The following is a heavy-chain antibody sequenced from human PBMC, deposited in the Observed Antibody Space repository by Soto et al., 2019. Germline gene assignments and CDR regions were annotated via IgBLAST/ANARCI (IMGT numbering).Heavy chain of an antibody. V-gene: IGHV3-21*01. J-gene: IGHJ5*02. D-gene: IGHD1-26*01. Sequence: EVQVVESGGGLVQPGGSLRLSCSFTFSMYSMSWVRQAPGKGLEWVASISSGGSYIKYADSVKGRFTISRDNTKNSVSLQMNSLRVVDTAVYFCTRDQGGSYDSWFDPWGQGTLVTVSS. CDR3: TRDQGGSYDSWFDP. CDR1: FTFSMYS. CDR2: ISSGGSYI.